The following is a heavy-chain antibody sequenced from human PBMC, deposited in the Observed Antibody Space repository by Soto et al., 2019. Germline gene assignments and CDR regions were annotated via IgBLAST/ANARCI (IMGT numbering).Heavy chain of an antibody. CDR2: IYYVGDT. CDR3: ARDPPVETGYFTGLDV. J-gene: IGHJ6*02. V-gene: IGHV4-30-4*01. Sequence: PSETLSLTCTVSGGSIYTGDYYWSWIRQPPGKGLEWIGSIYYVGDTEYNPSLKSRLTMSVDTSKNQFSLRLTSVTAADTAVYYCARDPPVETGYFTGLDVWGQGTTVTV. CDR1: GGSIYTGDYY. D-gene: IGHD6-25*01.